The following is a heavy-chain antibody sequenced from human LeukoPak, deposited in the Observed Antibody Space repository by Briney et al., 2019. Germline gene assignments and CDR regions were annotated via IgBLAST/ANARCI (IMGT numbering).Heavy chain of an antibody. D-gene: IGHD6-13*01. J-gene: IGHJ5*02. CDR1: GGSFSGYY. Sequence: PSETLSLTCAVYGGSFSGYYWSWIRQPPGKGLEWIGEINHSGSTNYNPSLKSRVTISVDTSKNQFSLKLRSVTAADTAVYYCARPRYSSSWYRRANWFDPWGQGTLVTVSS. CDR3: ARPRYSSSWYRRANWFDP. CDR2: INHSGST. V-gene: IGHV4-34*01.